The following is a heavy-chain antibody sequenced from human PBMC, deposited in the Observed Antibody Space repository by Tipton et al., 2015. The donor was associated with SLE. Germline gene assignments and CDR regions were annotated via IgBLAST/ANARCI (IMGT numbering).Heavy chain of an antibody. CDR3: ARNPITMVRGVIPGAFDT. Sequence: TLSLTCTVSGGSISSYYWSWIRQPPGKGLEWIGYIYTSGSTYYNPSLKSRVTISVDTSKNQFSLKLTSVTAADTAVYYCARNPITMVRGVIPGAFDTWGQGTMVTVSS. CDR2: IYTSGST. D-gene: IGHD3-10*01. CDR1: GGSISSYY. J-gene: IGHJ3*02. V-gene: IGHV4-4*08.